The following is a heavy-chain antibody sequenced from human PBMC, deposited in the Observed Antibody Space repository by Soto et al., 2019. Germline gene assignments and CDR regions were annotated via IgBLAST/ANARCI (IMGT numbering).Heavy chain of an antibody. CDR1: GYPVTAYY. CDR2: INPATGAA. V-gene: IGHV1-2*02. Sequence: QLHLVQSGAVVKKPGASVTVSCSASGYPVTAYYMHWVRQAPGRGLEWMGGINPATGAAKYTQTFQGRGTMTRETATSTVFMELSGPTSEDTAVFYCARGGGVGVAGSAAFDMWGQGTLVTVSS. D-gene: IGHD3-3*01. CDR3: ARGGGVGVAGSAAFDM. J-gene: IGHJ3*02.